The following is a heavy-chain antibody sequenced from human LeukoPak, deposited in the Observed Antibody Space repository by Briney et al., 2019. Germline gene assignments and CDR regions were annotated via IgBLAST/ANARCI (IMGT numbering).Heavy chain of an antibody. J-gene: IGHJ4*02. CDR1: GFTFSSYG. Sequence: PGGSLRLSCAASGFTFSSYGMHWVRQAPGKGLEWVAFIRYDGSNKYYADSVKGRFTISRDNAKNSLYLQMNSLRAEDTAVYYCARDRRVLDYDFWSGYYIYFDYWGQGTLVTVSS. CDR3: ARDRRVLDYDFWSGYYIYFDY. V-gene: IGHV3-30*02. CDR2: IRYDGSNK. D-gene: IGHD3-3*01.